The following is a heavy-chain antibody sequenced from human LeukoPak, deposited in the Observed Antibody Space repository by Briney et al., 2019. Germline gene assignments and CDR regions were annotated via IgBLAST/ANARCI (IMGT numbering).Heavy chain of an antibody. V-gene: IGHV3-21*01. D-gene: IGHD5-24*01. J-gene: IGHJ3*02. CDR2: ISSSSSYI. CDR3: AREGGRDDAFDI. Sequence: KPGGSLRLSCAASGFTFSSYSMNWVRQAPGKGLEWVSSISSSSSYIYYADSVKGRFTISRDNAKNSLYLQMNSLRAEDTAVYYCAREGGRDDAFDIWGQGTMVTVSS. CDR1: GFTFSSYS.